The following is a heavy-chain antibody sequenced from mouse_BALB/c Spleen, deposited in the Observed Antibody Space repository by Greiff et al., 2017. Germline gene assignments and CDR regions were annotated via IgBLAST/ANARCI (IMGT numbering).Heavy chain of an antibody. V-gene: IGHV2-2*02. CDR2: IWRGGST. CDR3: ASQSLYDYDRAWFAY. Sequence: QVQLQQSGPGLVQPSQSLSITCTVSGFSLTSYGVHWVRQSPGKGLEWLGVIWRGGSTDYNAAFISRLSISKDNSKSQVFFKMNSLQANDTAIYYCASQSLYDYDRAWFAYWGQGTLVTVSA. D-gene: IGHD2-4*01. J-gene: IGHJ3*01. CDR1: GFSLTSYG.